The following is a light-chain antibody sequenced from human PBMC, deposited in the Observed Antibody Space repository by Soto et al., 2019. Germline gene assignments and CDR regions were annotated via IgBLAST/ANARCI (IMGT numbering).Light chain of an antibody. CDR3: QQYKLWWT. CDR1: QSVNSD. CDR2: GAS. V-gene: IGKV3-15*01. Sequence: EIVMTQSPATLSLSPGERPTLSCRPSQSVNSDLAWYQQKPGQAPRLLIYGASARGTGIRARFSGSGSGTEFTITISSLQSEDFAVYYCQQYKLWWTFGQGTKVDIK. J-gene: IGKJ1*01.